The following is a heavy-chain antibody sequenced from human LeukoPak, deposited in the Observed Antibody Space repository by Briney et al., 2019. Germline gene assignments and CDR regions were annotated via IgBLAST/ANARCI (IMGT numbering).Heavy chain of an antibody. D-gene: IGHD3-9*01. CDR3: ASRGYYDILTGLPAVDY. Sequence: ASVKVSCKASGGTFSGYAISWVRQAPGQGLEWMGRIIPILGIANYAQKFQGRVTITADKSTSTAYMELSSLRSEDTAVYYCASRGYYDILTGLPAVDYWGQGTLVTVSS. V-gene: IGHV1-69*04. CDR2: IIPILGIA. J-gene: IGHJ4*02. CDR1: GGTFSGYA.